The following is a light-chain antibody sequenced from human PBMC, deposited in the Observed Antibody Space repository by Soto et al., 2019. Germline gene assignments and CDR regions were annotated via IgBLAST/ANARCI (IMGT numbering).Light chain of an antibody. CDR3: QQYNNWWT. CDR2: GAA. CDR1: QSVISN. J-gene: IGKJ1*01. V-gene: IGKV3-15*01. Sequence: EIVMTQSPATLSVSPGERVTLSFMASQSVISNLSWYHQKPGQAPTLLIYGAATRATGIPARFRGPGSATEFTLTISSMQYEDFAVYYCQQYNNWWTLGQGTKVDIK.